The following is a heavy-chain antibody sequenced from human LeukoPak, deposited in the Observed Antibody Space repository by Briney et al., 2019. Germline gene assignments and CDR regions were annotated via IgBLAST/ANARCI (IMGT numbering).Heavy chain of an antibody. J-gene: IGHJ2*01. D-gene: IGHD2-21*02. CDR2: IYHSGST. CDR3: AREIVVVTGRYFDL. Sequence: SETLSLTCAVSGGSISSGGYSWSWIRQPPGKGLEWIGYIYHSGSTYYNPSLKSRVIISVDRSKNQFSLKLSSVTAADTAVYYCAREIVVVTGRYFDLWGRGTLVTVSS. CDR1: GGSISSGGYS. V-gene: IGHV4-30-2*01.